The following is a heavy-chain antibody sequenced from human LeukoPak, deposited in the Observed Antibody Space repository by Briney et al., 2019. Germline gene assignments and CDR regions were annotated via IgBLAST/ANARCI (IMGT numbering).Heavy chain of an antibody. CDR3: ARGRPHGNDY. J-gene: IGHJ4*02. V-gene: IGHV3-74*01. D-gene: IGHD4-23*01. Sequence: GGSLRLSCAASGFTFSSYWMNWVRQAPGKGLVWVSRIASDGSSTTYADSVKGRFSISRDNAKDTLYLQMNRLRVEDTAVYYCARGRPHGNDYWGQGTLVTVSS. CDR2: IASDGSST. CDR1: GFTFSSYW.